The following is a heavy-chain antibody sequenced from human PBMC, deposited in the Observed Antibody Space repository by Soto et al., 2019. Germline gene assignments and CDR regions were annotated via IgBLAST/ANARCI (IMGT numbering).Heavy chain of an antibody. CDR1: GFIFDDYA. CDR3: AKDPSYSSNFYYFDY. V-gene: IGHV3-9*01. Sequence: EVQLVESGGGLVQPGRSLRLSCAASGFIFDDYAMHWVRQAPGKGLEWVSGISWNSGSIGYADSVKGRFTISRDNAKNSLYLQMNSLRAEDTALYYCAKDPSYSSNFYYFDYWGQGTLVTVSS. J-gene: IGHJ4*02. CDR2: ISWNSGSI. D-gene: IGHD6-13*01.